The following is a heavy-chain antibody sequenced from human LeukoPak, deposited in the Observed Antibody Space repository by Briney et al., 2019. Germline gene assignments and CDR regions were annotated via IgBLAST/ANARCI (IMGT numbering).Heavy chain of an antibody. D-gene: IGHD5-18*01. Sequence: ASVKVSCKASGYTFTGYYMHWMRQAPGQGPEWMGWINPNSGGTSYAQKFQGRVTMTRATSIRTAYMELSRLRSDDTAVYYCERAKVIVPDYWGQGPLVSVSS. CDR2: INPNSGGT. J-gene: IGHJ4*02. CDR1: GYTFTGYY. CDR3: ERAKVIVPDY. V-gene: IGHV1-2*02.